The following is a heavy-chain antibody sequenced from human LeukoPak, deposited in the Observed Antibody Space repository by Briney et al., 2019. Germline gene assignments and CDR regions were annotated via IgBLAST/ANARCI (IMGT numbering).Heavy chain of an antibody. D-gene: IGHD3-3*01. CDR3: ARAVTISGVVTTYYFDY. V-gene: IGHV1-18*01. J-gene: IGHJ4*02. CDR2: ISAYNGNT. CDR1: GYTFTSYG. Sequence: ASVKVSCKASGYTFTSYGISWVRQAPGQGLEWMGWISAYNGNTNYAQKLQGRVTMTTDTSTSTAYMELRSLRFDDTAVYYCARAVTISGVVTTYYFDYWGQGTLVTVSS.